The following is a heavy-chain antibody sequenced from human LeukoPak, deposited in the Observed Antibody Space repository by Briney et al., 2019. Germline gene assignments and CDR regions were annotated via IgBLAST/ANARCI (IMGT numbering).Heavy chain of an antibody. V-gene: IGHV3-64*01. CDR2: ISSNGGST. J-gene: IGHJ5*02. CDR3: ARGSSSYHGGFDP. CDR1: GFTFSSYA. D-gene: IGHD6-13*01. Sequence: GGSLRLSCAASGFTFSSYAMHWVRQAPGKGPEYVSAISSNGGSTYYANSVKGRFTISRDNSKNTLYLQMGSLRAEDMAVYYCARGSSSYHGGFDPWGQGTLVTVSS.